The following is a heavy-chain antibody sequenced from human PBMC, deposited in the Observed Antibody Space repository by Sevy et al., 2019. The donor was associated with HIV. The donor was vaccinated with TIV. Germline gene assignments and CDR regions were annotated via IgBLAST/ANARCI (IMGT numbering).Heavy chain of an antibody. CDR3: ARGGYYYDNAAYYAFDS. CDR2: IWSDGAYQ. Sequence: GESLKISCTTSGFTFSAYAVHWVRQAPGKGLEWVAIIWSDGAYQYHGDSVKGRFTISRDNSKNTLYLQMNSLRVEDTAVYYCARGGYYYDNAAYYAFDSWGQGTLVTVSS. CDR1: GFTFSAYA. V-gene: IGHV3-33*01. J-gene: IGHJ4*02. D-gene: IGHD3-22*01.